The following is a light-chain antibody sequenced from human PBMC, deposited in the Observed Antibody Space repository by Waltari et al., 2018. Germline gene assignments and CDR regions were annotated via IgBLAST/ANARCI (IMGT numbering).Light chain of an antibody. CDR2: EVI. CDR1: TSDVGNYDL. J-gene: IGLJ1*01. CDR3: CSYAGRGTYV. Sequence: QSALTQPASVSGTPGQSITISCTGTTSDVGNYDLVSWYQQHPGKAPKLLICEVIKRTSGVASRFSGSKSGNTASLTSSGLQAEDEADYYCCSYAGRGTYVFGSGTKVTV. V-gene: IGLV2-23*02.